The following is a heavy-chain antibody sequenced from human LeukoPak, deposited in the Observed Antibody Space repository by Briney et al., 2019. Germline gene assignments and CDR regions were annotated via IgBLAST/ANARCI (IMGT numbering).Heavy chain of an antibody. CDR3: AKNRDSSDYPRDFDY. V-gene: IGHV3-30*02. D-gene: IGHD3-22*01. J-gene: IGHJ4*02. CDR2: IRHDGSYQ. CDR1: RCTFSSYG. Sequence: GGSLRLSCAASRCTFSSYGMHWVRQTPGKGLEWVAFIRHDGSYQQYVDSVKGRFTVSRDNSKDTVYLQMNSLRTEDTAVYYCAKNRDSSDYPRDFDYWGQGTLVTVSS.